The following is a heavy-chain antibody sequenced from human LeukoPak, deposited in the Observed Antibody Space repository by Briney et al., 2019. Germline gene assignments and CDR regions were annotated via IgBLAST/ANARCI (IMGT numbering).Heavy chain of an antibody. D-gene: IGHD4-23*01. V-gene: IGHV3-66*01. Sequence: GGSLRLSCAASGVTVSSSFMTWVRQAPGKGLEWVSVIYSRGMTFYADSVKGRFTISRENSKNTLYLQMNSLRAEDTAVYYCARDLDYGGKGGHYSGMDVWGQGTTVTVSS. J-gene: IGHJ6*02. CDR1: GVTVSSSF. CDR3: ARDLDYGGKGGHYSGMDV. CDR2: IYSRGMT.